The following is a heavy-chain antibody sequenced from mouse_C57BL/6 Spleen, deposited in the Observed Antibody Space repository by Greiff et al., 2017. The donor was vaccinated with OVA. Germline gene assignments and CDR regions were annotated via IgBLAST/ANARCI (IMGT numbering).Heavy chain of an antibody. CDR2: IRLKSDNYAT. V-gene: IGHV6-3*01. CDR1: GFTFSNYW. CDR3: TENYYGSSYLYFDV. D-gene: IGHD1-1*01. J-gene: IGHJ1*03. Sequence: DVMLVESGGGLVQPGGSMKLSCVASGFTFSNYWMNWVRQSPEKGLEWVAQIRLKSDNYATHYAESVKGRFTISRDDSKSRVYLQMNNLRAEDTAIYYCTENYYGSSYLYFDVWGTGTTVTVSS.